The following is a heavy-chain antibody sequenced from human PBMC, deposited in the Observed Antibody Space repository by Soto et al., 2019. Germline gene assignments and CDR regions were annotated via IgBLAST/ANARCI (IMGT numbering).Heavy chain of an antibody. CDR3: ARLSPRNRQQSVGP. D-gene: IGHD6-13*01. CDR2: IIPIFGTA. J-gene: IGHJ5*02. V-gene: IGHV1-69*01. Sequence: QVQLVQSGAEVKKTGSSVKVSCKASGGTFSSYAISWVRQAPGQGLEWMGGIIPIFGTANYAQKFQGRVTITADESTSTAYMELSSLRSEDTAVYYCARLSPRNRQQSVGPWGQGTLVTVSS. CDR1: GGTFSSYA.